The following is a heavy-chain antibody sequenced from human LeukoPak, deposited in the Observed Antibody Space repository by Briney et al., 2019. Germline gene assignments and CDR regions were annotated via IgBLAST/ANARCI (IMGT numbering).Heavy chain of an antibody. J-gene: IGHJ4*02. Sequence: GGSLRLSCAASGFTFSSYGMHWVRQAPGRGLEWVAFIRYDGSNKYYADSVKGRFTISRDNSKNTLYLQMNSLRAEDTAVYYCAKDAPITIFGVVNTDRGYFDYWGQGTLVTVSS. V-gene: IGHV3-30*02. D-gene: IGHD3-3*01. CDR1: GFTFSSYG. CDR3: AKDAPITIFGVVNTDRGYFDY. CDR2: IRYDGSNK.